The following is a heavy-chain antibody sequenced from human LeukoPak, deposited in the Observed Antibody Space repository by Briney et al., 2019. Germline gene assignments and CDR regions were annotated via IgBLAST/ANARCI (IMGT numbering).Heavy chain of an antibody. D-gene: IGHD6-13*01. CDR1: GGTLSSYA. Sequence: SAKVSCKASGGTLSSYAISWGPQAPRQGLEWMGGIIPIFGTANYAQKFQGRVTITTDESTSTAYMKLSSLRSEDTAVYYCARGEMAAAGPGYYYYMDVWGKGTTVTVSS. V-gene: IGHV1-69*05. J-gene: IGHJ6*03. CDR3: ARGEMAAAGPGYYYYMDV. CDR2: IIPIFGTA.